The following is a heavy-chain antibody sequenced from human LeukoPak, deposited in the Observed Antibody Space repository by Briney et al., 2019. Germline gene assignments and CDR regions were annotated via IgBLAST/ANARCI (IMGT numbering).Heavy chain of an antibody. CDR2: INWNGGST. CDR3: ARAVGSEYAFGI. V-gene: IGHV3-20*04. D-gene: IGHD2-15*01. Sequence: PGGSLRLFCAASGFTFDDYGMSWVRQAPGKGLEWVSGINWNGGSTGYADSVKGRFTISRDNAKNSLYLQMNSLRAEDTALYYCARAVGSEYAFGIWGQGTMVTVSS. CDR1: GFTFDDYG. J-gene: IGHJ3*02.